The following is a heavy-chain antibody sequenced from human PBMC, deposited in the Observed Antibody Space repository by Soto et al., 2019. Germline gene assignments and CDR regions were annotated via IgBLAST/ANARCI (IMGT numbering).Heavy chain of an antibody. CDR1: GFIFSNYG. CDR2: MSNDGDRI. J-gene: IGHJ3*01. CDR3: AKDIYRNSYGFDV. D-gene: IGHD5-12*01. Sequence: EVQLLESGGGSVQPGGSLRLSCVASGFIFSNYGMTWVRQAPGKGLEWVSGMSNDGDRIYYADSTRGRFTISRDNSKNTLFLQMNSLRAEDTALYYCAKDIYRNSYGFDVWGQGTMVTVS. V-gene: IGHV3-23*01.